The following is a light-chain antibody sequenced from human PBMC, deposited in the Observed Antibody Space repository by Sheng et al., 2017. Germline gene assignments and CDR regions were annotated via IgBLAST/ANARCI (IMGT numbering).Light chain of an antibody. V-gene: IGKV3-15*01. CDR3: QQYNNWPRT. J-gene: IGKJ1*01. CDR2: SAS. CDR1: QTVSSN. Sequence: EMVMAQSPVTLSVSPGERATLSCRASQTVSSNLAWYQQKPGQAPRLLIYSASTRATGIPARFSGSGSGTEFTLTISSLQSEDFGVYYCQQYNNWPRTFGQGPKVE.